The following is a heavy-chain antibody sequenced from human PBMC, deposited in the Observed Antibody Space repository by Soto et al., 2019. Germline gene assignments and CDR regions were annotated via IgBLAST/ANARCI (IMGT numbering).Heavy chain of an antibody. D-gene: IGHD6-25*01. CDR2: IHHTGNT. J-gene: IGHJ4*02. CDR3: ARGTHSGPCQAVY. Sequence: PSETLSLTCAVYGGSFSGYYWSWIRQPPGKGLEWIGQIHHTGNTNYSPSLRSRVSISVDTSKNQFSLKLSSVTAADTAVYYCARGTHSGPCQAVYWGQRTLVTVSS. V-gene: IGHV4-34*01. CDR1: GGSFSGYY.